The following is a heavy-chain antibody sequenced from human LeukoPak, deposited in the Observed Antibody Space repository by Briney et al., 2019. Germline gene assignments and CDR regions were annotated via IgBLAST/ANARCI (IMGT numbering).Heavy chain of an antibody. J-gene: IGHJ4*02. CDR1: GGSISSGGYY. CDR2: IYYSGST. Sequence: SQTLSLTCTVSGGSISSGGYYWSWIRQHPGKGLEWIGYIYYSGSTYYNLSLKSRVTISVDTSKNQFSLKLSSVTAADTAVYYCARGVDLWFGEFYYFDYWGQGTLVTVSS. CDR3: ARGVDLWFGEFYYFDY. V-gene: IGHV4-31*03. D-gene: IGHD3-10*01.